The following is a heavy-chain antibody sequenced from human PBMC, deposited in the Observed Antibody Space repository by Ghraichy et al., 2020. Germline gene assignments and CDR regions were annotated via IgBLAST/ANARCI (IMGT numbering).Heavy chain of an antibody. V-gene: IGHV5-51*01. CDR2: IYPGDSDT. CDR3: ARQLGGGRDYYYEGMDV. Sequence: GESLNISCQVSGYSFTSFWIGWVRQMPGKGLEWMGIIYPGDSDTRYSPSFQGQVTFSADKSITTAYLQLSSLKASDTAIYYCARQLGGGRDYYYEGMDVWGQGTMVTVSS. D-gene: IGHD2-15*01. J-gene: IGHJ6*02. CDR1: GYSFTSFW.